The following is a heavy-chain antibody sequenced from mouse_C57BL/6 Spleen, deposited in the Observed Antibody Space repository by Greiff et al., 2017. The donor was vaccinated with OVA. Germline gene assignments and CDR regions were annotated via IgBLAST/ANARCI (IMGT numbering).Heavy chain of an antibody. CDR3: ARVTAQATLAY. D-gene: IGHD3-2*02. Sequence: QVQLQQPGAELVKPGASVKLSCKASGYTFTSYWMHWVKQRPGQGLEWIGMIHPNSGSTNYNEKFKSKATLTVDKSSSTAYMQLSSLTSEDSAVYYCARVTAQATLAYWGKGTLVTVSA. CDR1: GYTFTSYW. V-gene: IGHV1-64*01. J-gene: IGHJ3*01. CDR2: IHPNSGST.